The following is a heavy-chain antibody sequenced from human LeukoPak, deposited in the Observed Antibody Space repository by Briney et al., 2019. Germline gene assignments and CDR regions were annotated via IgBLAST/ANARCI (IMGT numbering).Heavy chain of an antibody. J-gene: IGHJ1*01. CDR3: ARVPLRVGAKCFQH. Sequence: PSETLSLTCTVSGGSISSSSYYWGWIRQPPGKGLEWIGSIYYSGSTYYNPSLKSRVTISVDTSKNQFSLKLSSVTAADTAVYYCARVPLRVGAKCFQHWGQGTLVTVSS. CDR2: IYYSGST. CDR1: GGSISSSSYY. V-gene: IGHV4-39*07. D-gene: IGHD1-26*01.